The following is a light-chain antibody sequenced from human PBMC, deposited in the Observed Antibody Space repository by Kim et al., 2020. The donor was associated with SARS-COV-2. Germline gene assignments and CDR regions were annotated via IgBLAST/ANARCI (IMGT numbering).Light chain of an antibody. CDR1: QSISSW. CDR2: QAS. V-gene: IGKV1-5*03. Sequence: DIQMTQSPSTLSASVGDRVTITCRASQSISSWLAWYQQKPGKAPKLLIYQASNLQSGVPSRFSGSGSGTEFTLTISSLQPDDFATYYCQQYDTYSPYTFGYTFGQGTKLEIK. J-gene: IGKJ2*01. CDR3: QQYDTYSPYTFGYT.